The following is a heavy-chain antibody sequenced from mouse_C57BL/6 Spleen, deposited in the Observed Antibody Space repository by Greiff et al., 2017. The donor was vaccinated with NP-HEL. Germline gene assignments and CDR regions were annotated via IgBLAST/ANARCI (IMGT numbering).Heavy chain of an antibody. CDR3: ASSFFLSFDYFDY. V-gene: IGHV7-3*01. J-gene: IGHJ2*01. CDR1: GFTFTDYY. CDR2: IRNKANGYTT. Sequence: EVQGVESGGGLVQPGGSLSLSCAASGFTFTDYYMSWVRQPPGKALEWLGFIRNKANGYTTEYSASVKGRFTISRDNSQSILYLQMNALRAESSTTYYCASSFFLSFDYFDYWGQSTTLTVSS.